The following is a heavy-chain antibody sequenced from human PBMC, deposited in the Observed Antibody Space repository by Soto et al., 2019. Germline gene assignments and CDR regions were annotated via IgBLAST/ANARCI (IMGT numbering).Heavy chain of an antibody. CDR2: INAGNGNT. CDR3: VRAGGYKSGWYFDY. Sequence: GASVKVSCKASGYTFTGYAMHWVRQAPGQRLEWMGWINAGNGNTKYSQKFQARVTITRDTSASTAYMEMSGLRGGDTAVYFCVRAGGYKSGWYFDYWGQGTLVTVSS. J-gene: IGHJ4*02. CDR1: GYTFTGYA. D-gene: IGHD6-19*01. V-gene: IGHV1-3*01.